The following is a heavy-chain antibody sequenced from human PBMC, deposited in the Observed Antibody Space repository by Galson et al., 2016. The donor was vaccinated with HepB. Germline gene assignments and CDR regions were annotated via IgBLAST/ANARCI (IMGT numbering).Heavy chain of an antibody. J-gene: IGHJ5*01. CDR2: IYNSGRT. CDR1: GGPISGYH. Sequence: TLSLTCTVSGGPISGYHWSWIRQPAGKGLEWIGLIYNSGRTNYNPSLKSRVTISIDESKNHFSLKLTSVTAADTAVYYCARGEYQLLYTWFDSWGQGILVTVSS. CDR3: ARGEYQLLYTWFDS. D-gene: IGHD2-2*01. V-gene: IGHV4-4*07.